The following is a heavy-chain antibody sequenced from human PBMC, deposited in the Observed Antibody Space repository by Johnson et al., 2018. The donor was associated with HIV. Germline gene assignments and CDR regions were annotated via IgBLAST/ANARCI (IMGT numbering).Heavy chain of an antibody. J-gene: IGHJ3*02. V-gene: IGHV3-66*01. CDR2: LFSGGTI. CDR1: GFTVSSYY. Sequence: EVQLVESGGGLVQPGGSLRLSCAASGFTVSSYYMSWVRQAPGKGLEWVSVLFSGGTIYFADSVKGRFTISSENSKNTLYLQMNSLRASDTAVYYCASIQGGIWGQGTMVTFSS. CDR3: ASIQGGI. D-gene: IGHD2-2*02.